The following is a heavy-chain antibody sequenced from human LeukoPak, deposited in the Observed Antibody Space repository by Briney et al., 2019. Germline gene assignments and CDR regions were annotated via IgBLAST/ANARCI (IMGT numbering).Heavy chain of an antibody. V-gene: IGHV3-21*01. CDR2: ISRSSSYI. D-gene: IGHD2-2*01. CDR3: ARDSCSSTSCYAGSRTPVDY. CDR1: GFTFSSYG. Sequence: GGSLRLSCAASGFTFSSYGMHWVRQAPGKGLEWVSSISRSSSYIYYADSVKGRFTISGDTAKNSLYLQMHGLGAEDTAVYYCARDSCSSTSCYAGSRTPVDYWGQGVLVTVSS. J-gene: IGHJ4*02.